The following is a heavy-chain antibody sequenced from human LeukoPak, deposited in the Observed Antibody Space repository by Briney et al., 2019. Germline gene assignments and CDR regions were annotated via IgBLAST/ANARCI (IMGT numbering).Heavy chain of an antibody. D-gene: IGHD3-10*01. CDR3: ARALWSGPVYYGMDV. Sequence: PGGSLRLSCAASGFTFSNYNFYWVRQAPGKGLEWVSSISSTSSYIYYADSVKGRFTISRDNAKNSLYLQMNSLRAEDTAVYYCARALWSGPVYYGMDVWGQGTTATVSS. J-gene: IGHJ6*02. CDR2: ISSTSSYI. V-gene: IGHV3-21*06. CDR1: GFTFSNYN.